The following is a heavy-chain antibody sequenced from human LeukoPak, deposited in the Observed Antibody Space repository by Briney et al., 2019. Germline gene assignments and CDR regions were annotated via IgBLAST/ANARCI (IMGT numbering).Heavy chain of an antibody. J-gene: IGHJ4*02. CDR1: GFIFSSYW. CDR3: TRPYSSGYY. D-gene: IGHD6-19*01. CDR2: IRSKANSYAT. Sequence: QSGGSLRLSCAASGFIFSSYWMSWVRQAPGKGLEWVGRIRSKANSYATAYAASVKGRFTISRDDSKNTAYLQMNSLKIEDTAVYYCTRPYSSGYYWGQGTLVTVSS. V-gene: IGHV3-73*01.